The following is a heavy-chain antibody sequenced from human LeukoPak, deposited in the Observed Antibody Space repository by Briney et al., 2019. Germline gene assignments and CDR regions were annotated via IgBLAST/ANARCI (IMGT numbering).Heavy chain of an antibody. CDR2: ISWNSGSI. V-gene: IGHV3-9*01. Sequence: GGSLRLSCAASGFTFSSCSMNWVRQAPGKGLEWVSGISWNSGSIGYADSVKGRFTISRDNAKNSLYLQMNSLRAEDTALYYCAKDIRSSGWYIGLDYWGQGTLVTVSS. D-gene: IGHD6-19*01. CDR3: AKDIRSSGWYIGLDY. CDR1: GFTFSSCS. J-gene: IGHJ4*02.